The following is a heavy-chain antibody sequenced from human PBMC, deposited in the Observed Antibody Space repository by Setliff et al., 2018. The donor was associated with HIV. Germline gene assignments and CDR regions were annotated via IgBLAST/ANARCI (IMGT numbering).Heavy chain of an antibody. CDR3: ARWYTTGRGWFDP. J-gene: IGHJ5*02. D-gene: IGHD6-25*01. CDR1: GGSINSGEYY. V-gene: IGHV4-31*03. CDR2: IYYTGDT. Sequence: KPSETLSLTCTVSGGSINSGEYYWSWSRQHPGKGLGWIGYIYYTGDTYYNPPLKSRVTMSIDTSKNQFSLRLSSVTAADTAVYYCARWYTTGRGWFDPWGQGTLVTVSS.